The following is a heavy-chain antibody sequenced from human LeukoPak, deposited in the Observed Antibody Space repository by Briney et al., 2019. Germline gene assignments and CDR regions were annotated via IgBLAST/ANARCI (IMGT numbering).Heavy chain of an antibody. D-gene: IGHD3-9*01. CDR3: ARDLPSYDILTGYYGNWFDP. Sequence: SQTLSLTCAISGDSVSSNSAAWNWIRQSPSRGREWLGRTYYRSKWYNDYAVSVKSRITINPDTSKNQFSLQLNSVTPEDTAVYYCARDLPSYDILTGYYGNWFDPWGQGTLVTVSS. CDR1: GDSVSSNSAA. J-gene: IGHJ5*02. V-gene: IGHV6-1*01. CDR2: TYYRSKWYN.